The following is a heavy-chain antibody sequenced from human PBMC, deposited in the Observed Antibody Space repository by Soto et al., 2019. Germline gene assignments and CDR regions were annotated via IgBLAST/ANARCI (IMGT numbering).Heavy chain of an antibody. CDR2: ISSSSSYI. V-gene: IGHV3-21*01. J-gene: IGHJ5*02. Sequence: GGSLRLSCAASGFTFSSYSMNWVRQAPGKGLEWVSSISSSSSYIYYADSVKGRFTISRDNAKNSLYLQMNSLRAEDTAVYYCASLPLGELELSAGFDPWGQGTLGTVSS. CDR1: GFTFSSYS. D-gene: IGHD1-7*01. CDR3: ASLPLGELELSAGFDP.